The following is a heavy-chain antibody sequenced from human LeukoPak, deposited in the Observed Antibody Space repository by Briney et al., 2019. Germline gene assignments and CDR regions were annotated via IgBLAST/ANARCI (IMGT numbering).Heavy chain of an antibody. Sequence: PGGSLRLSCAASGFTFSSYAMSWVRQAPGKGLEWVSAIRGSGGSTYYADSVKGRFTISRDNSKNTLYLQMNSLRAEDTAVYYCANLGQLLPRLDYWGQGTLVTVSS. D-gene: IGHD2-2*01. V-gene: IGHV3-23*01. CDR3: ANLGQLLPRLDY. CDR2: IRGSGGST. CDR1: GFTFSSYA. J-gene: IGHJ4*02.